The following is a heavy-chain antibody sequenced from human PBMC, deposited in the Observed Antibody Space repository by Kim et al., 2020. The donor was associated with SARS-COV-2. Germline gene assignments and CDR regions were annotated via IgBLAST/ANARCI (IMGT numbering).Heavy chain of an antibody. CDR1: GFTFSTYS. D-gene: IGHD2-15*01. J-gene: IGHJ4*02. CDR3: ARDLPRGYGRDY. Sequence: GGSLRLSCAASGFTFSTYSLNWVRQAPGKGLEWISYISDDTSVTYYAESVKGRFTISRDSARNSLYLQMHILRAEDTAVYYCARDLPRGYGRDYWGQGTLVTVS. CDR2: ISDDTSVT. V-gene: IGHV3-48*04.